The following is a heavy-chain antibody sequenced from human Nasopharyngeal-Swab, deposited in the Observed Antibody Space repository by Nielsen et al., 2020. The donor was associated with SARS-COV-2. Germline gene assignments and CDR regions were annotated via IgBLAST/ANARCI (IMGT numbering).Heavy chain of an antibody. CDR2: IKQDESEK. D-gene: IGHD3-22*01. V-gene: IGHV3-7*03. CDR3: AKDSIRYYYDASGAFDI. J-gene: IGHJ3*02. Sequence: VRQAPGKGLEWVANIKQDESEKYYVDSVKGRFTISRDNSKNTLYLQMNSLRAEDTAVYYCAKDSIRYYYDASGAFDIWGQGTMVTVSS.